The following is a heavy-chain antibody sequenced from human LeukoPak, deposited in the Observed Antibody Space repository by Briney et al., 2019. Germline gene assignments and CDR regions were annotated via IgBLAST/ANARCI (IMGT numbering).Heavy chain of an antibody. Sequence: SQTLSLTCAISGDSVSSNSAAWNWMRQSPSRGLEWLGSTYYRSKWYNGYAVFVKSRISVNPDTSKNQFSLQLNSVTPEDTAVYYCARSGSGGWIDYWGQGTLVTVSS. CDR3: ARSGSGGWIDY. CDR2: TYYRSKWYN. V-gene: IGHV6-1*01. J-gene: IGHJ4*02. D-gene: IGHD6-19*01. CDR1: GDSVSSNSAA.